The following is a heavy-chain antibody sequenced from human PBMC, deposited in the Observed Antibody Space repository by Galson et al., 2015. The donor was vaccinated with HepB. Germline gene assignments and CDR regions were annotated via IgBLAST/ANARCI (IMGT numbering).Heavy chain of an antibody. Sequence: SLRLSCAASGFTLSSIDMHWVRQAPGKGLEYVAVISSNGGSTHYAESVKGRFTISRDTSKDMLYFQMSSLRDEDTAVYYCMGWAWQLEREFDYWGQGIPVTVSS. CDR1: GFTLSSID. CDR2: ISSNGGST. J-gene: IGHJ4*02. D-gene: IGHD1-1*01. CDR3: MGWAWQLEREFDY. V-gene: IGHV3-64D*06.